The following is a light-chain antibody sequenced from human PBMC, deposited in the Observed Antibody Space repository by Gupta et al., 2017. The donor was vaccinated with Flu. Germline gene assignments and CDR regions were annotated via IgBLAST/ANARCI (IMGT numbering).Light chain of an antibody. J-gene: IGLJ1*01. Sequence: AISCTGTSADLGGYNYVDWYQQHPGTAPKLLMCDDSNRPSGVPARFSGSKSGTTATLAITGLQAEDEADYYCQSYNDNTTLYVFGAGTKVTVL. CDR3: QSYNDNTTLYV. CDR2: DDS. CDR1: SADLGGYNY. V-gene: IGLV1-40*01.